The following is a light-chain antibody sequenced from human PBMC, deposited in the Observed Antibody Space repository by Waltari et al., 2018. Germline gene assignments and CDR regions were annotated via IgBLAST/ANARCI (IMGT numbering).Light chain of an antibody. V-gene: IGKV1-5*03. CDR3: QQYNNYYT. CDR2: KAS. Sequence: DVQMTQSPSTMSAFVGDRVTITCRASQSISNWLAWYQQKPGMAPTLLIYKASNLHSGVPSRFSGSGSGTDFTLTINSLQPDDFATYYCQQYNNYYTFGQGTKLEIK. CDR1: QSISNW. J-gene: IGKJ2*01.